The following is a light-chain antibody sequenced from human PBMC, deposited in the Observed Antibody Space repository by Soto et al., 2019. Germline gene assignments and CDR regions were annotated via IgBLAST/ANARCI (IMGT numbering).Light chain of an antibody. J-gene: IGKJ1*01. CDR3: QHYNTWPWT. Sequence: DLQMTQSPSSLSASVGDRVTITCRASQGISNYLAWYQQKPGKAPKLLIYAASTLQSGVPSRFSGSGSETEFILTISSLQSEDSATYYCQHYNTWPWTFGQGTKVDIK. V-gene: IGKV1-16*01. CDR1: QGISNY. CDR2: AAS.